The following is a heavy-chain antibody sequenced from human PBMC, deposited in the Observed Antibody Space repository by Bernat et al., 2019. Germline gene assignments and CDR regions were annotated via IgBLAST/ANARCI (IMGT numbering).Heavy chain of an antibody. CDR3: ARGGGAAAQLEY. CDR1: GYTFTSYY. Sequence: QVQLVQSGAEVKKPGASVKVSRKASGYTFTSYYMHWVRQAPGQGLEWMGIINPSGGSTSYARKFQGRVTMTRDTSTSTVYMELSSLRSEDTAVYYCARGGGAAAQLEYWGQGTLVTVSS. CDR2: INPSGGST. D-gene: IGHD6-13*01. V-gene: IGHV1-46*03. J-gene: IGHJ4*02.